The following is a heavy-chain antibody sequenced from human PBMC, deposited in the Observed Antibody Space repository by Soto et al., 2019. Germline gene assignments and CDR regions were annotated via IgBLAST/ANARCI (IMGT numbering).Heavy chain of an antibody. J-gene: IGHJ4*03. D-gene: IGHD1-26*01. CDR1: GFTFSSYS. CDR2: ISSSSSYI. Sequence: GWSLRLSCAASGFTFSSYSLNWVRQAPGKGLEWVSSISSSSSYIYYADSVKGRFTISRDNAKNSLYLQMNSLRAEETAVYFCARATGGGHGYIDMWGQGTLVTVSS. CDR3: ARATGGGHGYIDM. V-gene: IGHV3-21*01.